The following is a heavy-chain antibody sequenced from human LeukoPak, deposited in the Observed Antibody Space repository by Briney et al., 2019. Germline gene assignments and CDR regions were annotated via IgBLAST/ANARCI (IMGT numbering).Heavy chain of an antibody. V-gene: IGHV1-69*13. CDR3: ARVRDSSGYVDY. J-gene: IGHJ4*02. CDR2: IIPIFGTA. Sequence: GASVTVSFKASGGTFSSYAISWVRQAPGQGLEWMGGIIPIFGTANYAQKFQGRVTITADESTSTAYMELSSLRSEDTAVYYCARVRDSSGYVDYWGQGTLVTVSS. D-gene: IGHD3-22*01. CDR1: GGTFSSYA.